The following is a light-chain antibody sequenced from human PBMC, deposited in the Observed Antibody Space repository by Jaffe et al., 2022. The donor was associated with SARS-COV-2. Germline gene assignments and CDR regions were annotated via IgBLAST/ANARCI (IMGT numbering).Light chain of an antibody. Sequence: QSVLTQPPSTSGTPGQRVTISCSGSGSNIGRNTVNWYQQLPGTAPKLLIYTNSQRPSGVPDRFSGSKSGTSASLAISGLQSEDEADYYCAAWDDSLNGPVFGGGTKLTVL. CDR1: GSNIGRNT. J-gene: IGLJ3*02. CDR2: TNS. CDR3: AAWDDSLNGPV. V-gene: IGLV1-44*01.